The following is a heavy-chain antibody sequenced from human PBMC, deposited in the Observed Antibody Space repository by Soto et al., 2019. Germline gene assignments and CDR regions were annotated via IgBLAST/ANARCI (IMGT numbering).Heavy chain of an antibody. V-gene: IGHV4-39*01. Sequence: SETLSLTCTVSGGSISSSSYCWGWIRQPPGKGLEWIGSIYYSGSTYYNPSLKSRVTISVDTSKNQFSLKLSSVTAADTAVYYCARLTPIDYGDYVRLANFDYWGQGTLVTVSS. J-gene: IGHJ4*02. CDR2: IYYSGST. D-gene: IGHD4-17*01. CDR1: GGSISSSSYC. CDR3: ARLTPIDYGDYVRLANFDY.